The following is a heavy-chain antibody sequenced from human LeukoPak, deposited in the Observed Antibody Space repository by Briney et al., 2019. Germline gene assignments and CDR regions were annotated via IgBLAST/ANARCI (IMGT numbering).Heavy chain of an antibody. CDR2: INPSGGST. CDR1: GYTFTSYY. D-gene: IGHD4-23*01. V-gene: IGHV1-46*01. J-gene: IGHJ4*02. CDR3: AREMTTVVKLPFFDY. Sequence: GASVKVSCKASGYTFTSYYMHWVRQAPGQGLEWMGIINPSGGSTSYAQKFQGRVTMTRDTSTSTVYMELSSLRSEDTAVYYCAREMTTVVKLPFFDYWGQGTLVTVSS.